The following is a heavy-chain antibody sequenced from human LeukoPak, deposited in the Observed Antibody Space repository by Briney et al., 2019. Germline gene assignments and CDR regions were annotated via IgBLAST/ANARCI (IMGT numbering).Heavy chain of an antibody. V-gene: IGHV4-4*07. CDR2: IYTSYFT. J-gene: IGHJ4*02. CDR1: GDSMSGYS. Sequence: SETLSLTCTISGDSMSGYSWSWLRQPAGKELEWIGRIYTSYFTEYNLSLDGRATMSIDTSKNQFSLMLDSVTAADTAIYYCARVHIVTGTYFDSWGQGALVTVSS. CDR3: ARVHIVTGTYFDS. D-gene: IGHD3-10*01.